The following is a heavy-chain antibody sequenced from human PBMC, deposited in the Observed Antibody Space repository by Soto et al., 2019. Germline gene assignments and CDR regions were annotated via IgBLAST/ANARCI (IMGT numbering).Heavy chain of an antibody. D-gene: IGHD5-12*01. CDR1: GFTFSSYG. CDR2: ISYDGSNK. Sequence: GGSLRLSCAASGFTFSSYGMHWVRQAPGKGLEWVAVISYDGSNKYYADSVKGRFTISRDNSKNTLYLQMNSLRAEDTAVYYCAKDRFGYLRIPMDVWGQGTTVTVS. V-gene: IGHV3-30*18. CDR3: AKDRFGYLRIPMDV. J-gene: IGHJ6*02.